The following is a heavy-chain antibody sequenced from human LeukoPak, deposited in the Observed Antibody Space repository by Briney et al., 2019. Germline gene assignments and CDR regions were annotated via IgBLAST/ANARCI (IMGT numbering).Heavy chain of an antibody. CDR3: ARNKVWDSSGYPYDY. D-gene: IGHD3-22*01. J-gene: IGHJ4*02. V-gene: IGHV1-69*05. CDR2: IIPIFGTA. Sequence: SVKVSCKASGGTFSSYAISWVRQAPGQGLEWMGRIIPIFGTANYAQKFQGRVTITTDESTSTAYMELSSLRSEDTAVYYCARNKVWDSSGYPYDYWGQGTLVTVSS. CDR1: GGTFSSYA.